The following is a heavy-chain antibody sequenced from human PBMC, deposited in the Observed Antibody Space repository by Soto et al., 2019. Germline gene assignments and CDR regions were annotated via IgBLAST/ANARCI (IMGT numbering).Heavy chain of an antibody. V-gene: IGHV3-33*01. CDR3: ARDQALYDSSGYSDY. CDR2: IWYDGSNK. D-gene: IGHD3-22*01. J-gene: IGHJ4*02. CDR1: GFTFSSYG. Sequence: QVQLVESGGGVVQPGRSLRLSCAASGFTFSSYGMHWVRQAPGKGLEWVAVIWYDGSNKYYADSVKGRFTISRDNSKNTLYLQMNSLRAEDTAVYYCARDQALYDSSGYSDYWGQGTLVTVSS.